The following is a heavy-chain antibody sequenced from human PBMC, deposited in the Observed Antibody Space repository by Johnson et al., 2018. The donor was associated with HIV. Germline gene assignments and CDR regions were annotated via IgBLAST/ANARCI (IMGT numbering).Heavy chain of an antibody. D-gene: IGHD1-14*01. CDR2: IWYDGSNK. CDR3: ARGRSGILILDDAFDI. J-gene: IGHJ3*02. Sequence: QVQLVESGGGVVRPGGSLRLSCAASGFTFSSYGMHWVRQAPGKGLEWVAVIWYDGSNKYYADSVKGRFTISRDNSKNTLYLQMNSLRAEDTAVYYCARGRSGILILDDAFDIWGQGTMVTVSS. CDR1: GFTFSSYG. V-gene: IGHV3-33*08.